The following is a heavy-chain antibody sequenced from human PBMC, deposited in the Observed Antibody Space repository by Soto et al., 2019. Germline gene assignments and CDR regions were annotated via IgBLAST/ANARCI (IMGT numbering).Heavy chain of an antibody. CDR1: GFTFSSYG. V-gene: IGHV3-33*01. Sequence: QVQLVESGGGVVQPGRSLRLSCAASGFTFSSYGMHWVRQAPGNGLEWVAVIWYDGSNKYYADSVKGRFTISRDNSKNTLYLQMNSLRAEDTAVYYCARDSIWSGSPDYWGQGTLVIVSS. CDR3: ARDSIWSGSPDY. J-gene: IGHJ4*02. D-gene: IGHD3-3*01. CDR2: IWYDGSNK.